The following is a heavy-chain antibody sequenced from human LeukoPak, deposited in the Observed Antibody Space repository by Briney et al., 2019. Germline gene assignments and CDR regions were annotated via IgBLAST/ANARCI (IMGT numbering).Heavy chain of an antibody. J-gene: IGHJ4*02. D-gene: IGHD6-13*01. CDR2: IYYSGST. CDR1: GGSISSSSYY. Sequence: SETLSLTCTVSGGSISSSSYYWGWIRRPPGKGLEWIGSIYYSGSTYYNPSLKSRVTISVDTSKNQFSLKLSSVTAAGTAVYYCARQRIAAAEDYWGQGTLVTVSS. V-gene: IGHV4-39*01. CDR3: ARQRIAAAEDY.